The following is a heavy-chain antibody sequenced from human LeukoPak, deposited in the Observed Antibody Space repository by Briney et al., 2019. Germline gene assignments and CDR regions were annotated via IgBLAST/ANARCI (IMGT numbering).Heavy chain of an antibody. CDR1: GFTFSQYP. CDR3: AREHIVVVTAIRHYYYGMDV. V-gene: IGHV3-30*07. CDR2: MSNDGTKT. Sequence: GSLRLSCAASGFTFSQYPMHWVRQAPGKGLAWVALMSNDGTKTYYADSVKGRFTISRDNAKNSLYLQMNSLRAEDTAVYYCAREHIVVVTAIRHYYYGMDVWGQGTTVTVSS. D-gene: IGHD2-21*02. J-gene: IGHJ6*02.